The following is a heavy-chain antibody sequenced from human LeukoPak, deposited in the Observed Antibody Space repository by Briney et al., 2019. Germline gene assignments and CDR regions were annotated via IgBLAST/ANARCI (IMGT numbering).Heavy chain of an antibody. Sequence: PGGSLRLSCAASESIVRSNYMAWVRQAPGEGLEWVSVIYSGGSTYYADSVKGRFTISRDNSKNTLYLQMNSLRAEDTAVYYCAKDIGQFWYFDLWGRGTLVTVSS. V-gene: IGHV3-66*02. J-gene: IGHJ2*01. CDR2: IYSGGST. CDR1: ESIVRSNY. D-gene: IGHD5-12*01. CDR3: AKDIGQFWYFDL.